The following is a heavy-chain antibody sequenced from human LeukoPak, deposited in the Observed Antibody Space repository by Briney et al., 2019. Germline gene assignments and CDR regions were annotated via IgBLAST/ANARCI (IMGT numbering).Heavy chain of an antibody. CDR3: ARGEWGDYGGKGAIDY. CDR1: GYSISSGYY. CDR2: IYHSGST. Sequence: SETLSLTCAVSGYSISSGYYWGWIRQPPGKGLEWIGSIYHSGSTYYNPSLKSRVTTSVDTSKNQSSLKLSSLTATDTAVYYCARGEWGDYGGKGAIDYWGQGTLVTVSS. J-gene: IGHJ4*02. D-gene: IGHD4-23*01. V-gene: IGHV4-38-2*01.